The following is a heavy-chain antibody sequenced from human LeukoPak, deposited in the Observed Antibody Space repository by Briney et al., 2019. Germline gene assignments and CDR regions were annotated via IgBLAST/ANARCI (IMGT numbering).Heavy chain of an antibody. J-gene: IGHJ4*02. Sequence: PGGSLRLSCAASGFTFSNYWMHWVRQAPGKGPVWVSRIKSDGSSTRFADSVQGRFTISRDNAKNTLYLQMNSLRAEDTAVYYCASSSYSSGYYVYWGQGTLVTVSS. CDR2: IKSDGSST. CDR1: GFTFSNYW. V-gene: IGHV3-74*01. D-gene: IGHD6-25*01. CDR3: ASSSYSSGYYVY.